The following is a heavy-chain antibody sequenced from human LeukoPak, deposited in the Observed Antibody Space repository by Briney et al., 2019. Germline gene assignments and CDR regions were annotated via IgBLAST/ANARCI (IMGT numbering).Heavy chain of an antibody. Sequence: GGSLRLSYAASGFTFSSYAMSWVRQAPGKELEWLSAISGSGGSTNYADSVKGRFIISRDNSKNTLYLQMNSLRAEDTAVYYCVRGATGNYYVLDYWGQGTLVTVSS. D-gene: IGHD1-26*01. CDR3: VRGATGNYYVLDY. J-gene: IGHJ4*02. CDR2: ISGSGGST. CDR1: GFTFSSYA. V-gene: IGHV3-23*01.